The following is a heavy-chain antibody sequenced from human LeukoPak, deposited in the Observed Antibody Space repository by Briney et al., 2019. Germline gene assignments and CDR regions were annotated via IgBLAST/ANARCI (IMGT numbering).Heavy chain of an antibody. CDR1: GGSFSGYY. CDR2: INHSGST. CDR3: ARGLVGATHFDY. Sequence: PSETLSLTCAVYGGSFSGYYWSWIRQPPGKGLEWIGEINHSGSTNYNPSLKSRVTISVDTSKSQFSLKLSSVTAADTAVYYCARGLVGATHFDYWGQGTLVTVSS. D-gene: IGHD1-26*01. V-gene: IGHV4-34*01. J-gene: IGHJ4*02.